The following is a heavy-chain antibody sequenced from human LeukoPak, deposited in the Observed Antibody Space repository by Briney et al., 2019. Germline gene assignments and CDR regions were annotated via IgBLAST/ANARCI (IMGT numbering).Heavy chain of an antibody. V-gene: IGHV3-30*02. CDR1: GFTFTDYG. D-gene: IGHD1-1*01. CDR3: GKEGTASKQSDLVY. J-gene: IGHJ4*02. CDR2: IRYDGTIK. Sequence: PGGSLRRSCAASGFTFTDYGIHWVRQAPGKGLEWVAFIRYDGTIKYYADSVKGRFTISRDNSRNTLYLQMNSLRTDDTAVYYCGKEGTASKQSDLVYWGQGTLVTVSS.